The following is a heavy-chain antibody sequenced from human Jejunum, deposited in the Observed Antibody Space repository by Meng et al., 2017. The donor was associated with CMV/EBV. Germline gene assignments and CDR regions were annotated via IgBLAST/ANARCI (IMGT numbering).Heavy chain of an antibody. D-gene: IGHD1-14*01. CDR3: GRGDNYFPET. V-gene: IGHV4-34*01. Sequence: SLTRTGYGGSTSGFCWADLRQPPGKGLEWIGEINHSGNTYYNPSLKSRLTMSLDTSKNQFLLNLSSVTAADTAVYYCGRGDNYFPETWGQGALVTVSS. CDR1: GGSTSGFC. J-gene: IGHJ5*02. CDR2: INHSGNT.